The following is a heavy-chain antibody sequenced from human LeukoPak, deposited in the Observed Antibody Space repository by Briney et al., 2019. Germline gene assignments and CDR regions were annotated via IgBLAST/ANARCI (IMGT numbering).Heavy chain of an antibody. J-gene: IGHJ4*02. CDR2: VSGSGGTP. Sequence: GGSLRLSCAASGFTFSSYAMSWVRQAPGKGLEWVSAVSGSGGTPYYADSVKGRFTISRDNSMNTLYLQMNSLRAEDTALYYCAKLVGGPFDSWGQGTLVTVSS. V-gene: IGHV3-23*01. CDR1: GFTFSSYA. D-gene: IGHD1-26*01. CDR3: AKLVGGPFDS.